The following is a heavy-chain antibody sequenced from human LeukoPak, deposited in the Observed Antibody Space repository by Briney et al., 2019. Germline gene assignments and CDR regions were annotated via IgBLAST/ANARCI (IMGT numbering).Heavy chain of an antibody. D-gene: IGHD3-10*01. CDR2: ISDTTTYT. V-gene: IGHV3-21*01. J-gene: IGHJ4*02. Sequence: GGSLRLSCAASGFTFSSYSMNWVRQAPGKGLEWISSISDTTTYTYYADSVKGRFTISRDNAKNSLYLQMNSLRAEDTAVYYCAREFRGVISYFDYWGQGTLVTVSS. CDR1: GFTFSSYS. CDR3: AREFRGVISYFDY.